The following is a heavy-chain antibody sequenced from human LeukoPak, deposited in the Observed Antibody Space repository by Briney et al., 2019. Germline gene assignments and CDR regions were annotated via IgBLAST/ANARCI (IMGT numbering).Heavy chain of an antibody. CDR3: ARVRLGYCSGGSCYSRYYYYYMDV. CDR1: GYTLTELC. Sequence: ASVKVSCKVSGYTLTELCMHWARQAPGKGLEWMGSFDPEDGERIYAQKFQGRVTMTVDTSTDTAYMELSSLRSEDTAVYYCARVRLGYCSGGSCYSRYYYYYMDVWGKGTTVTVSS. J-gene: IGHJ6*03. CDR2: FDPEDGER. V-gene: IGHV1-24*01. D-gene: IGHD2-15*01.